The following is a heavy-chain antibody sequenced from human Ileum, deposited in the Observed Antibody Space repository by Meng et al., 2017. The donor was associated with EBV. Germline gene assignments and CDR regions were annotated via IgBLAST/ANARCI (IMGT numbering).Heavy chain of an antibody. CDR3: VSGGFTTIDY. D-gene: IGHD1-1*01. CDR2: IYNGETT. CDR1: GDSVTSHS. V-gene: IGHV4-59*02. Sequence: QVRLQGSGPGLVKPSETLSLTCTVSGDSVTSHSWSWIRQPPGKGLEWIGYIYNGETTDYNPSLENRVTISIDTSMNQLSLRLTSVTAADTAVYFCVSGGFTTIDYWGQGTLVTVSS. J-gene: IGHJ4*02.